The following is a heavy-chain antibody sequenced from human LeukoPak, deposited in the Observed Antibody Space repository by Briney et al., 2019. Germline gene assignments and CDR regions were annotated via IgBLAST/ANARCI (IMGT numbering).Heavy chain of an antibody. J-gene: IGHJ5*02. Sequence: SETLSLTCTVSGGSISSYYWSWIRQPPGKGLEWIGYIYYSGSTNYNPSLKSRVTISVDTSKNQFSLRLSSVTAADTAAYYCARGYSSGWYASNWFDPWGQGTLVTVSS. CDR1: GGSISSYY. D-gene: IGHD6-19*01. CDR2: IYYSGST. CDR3: ARGYSSGWYASNWFDP. V-gene: IGHV4-59*01.